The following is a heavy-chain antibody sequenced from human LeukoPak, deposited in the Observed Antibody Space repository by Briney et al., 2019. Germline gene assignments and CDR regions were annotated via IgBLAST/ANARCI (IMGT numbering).Heavy chain of an antibody. CDR1: GGSFSGYY. D-gene: IGHD4-17*01. CDR2: INHSGST. CDR3: ARGDYGDYEPAFDI. J-gene: IGHJ3*02. Sequence: PSETLSLTCAVYGGSFSGYYWSWIRQPPGKGLEWIGEINHSGSTNYNPSLKSRVTISVDTSKNQFSLKLSSVTAADTAVYYCARGDYGDYEPAFDIWGQGTMVTVSS. V-gene: IGHV4-34*01.